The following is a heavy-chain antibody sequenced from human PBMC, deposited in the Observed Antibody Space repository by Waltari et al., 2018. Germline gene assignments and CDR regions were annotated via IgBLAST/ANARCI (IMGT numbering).Heavy chain of an antibody. V-gene: IGHV3-33*01. Sequence: QVQLVESGGGVVQPGRSLRLSCAASGFTFSSYGMHWVRQAPGKGLEGWAVIWYDGSNKYYADSVKGRFTISRDNSKNTLYLQMNSLRAEDTAVYYCARAHYDILTGKDYWGQGTLVTVSS. D-gene: IGHD3-9*01. CDR2: IWYDGSNK. J-gene: IGHJ4*02. CDR1: GFTFSSYG. CDR3: ARAHYDILTGKDY.